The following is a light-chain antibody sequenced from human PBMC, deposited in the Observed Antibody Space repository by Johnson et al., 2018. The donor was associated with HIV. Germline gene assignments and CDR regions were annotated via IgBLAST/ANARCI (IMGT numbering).Light chain of an antibody. J-gene: IGLJ1*01. V-gene: IGLV1-51*01. CDR3: GTWDSSLSAEV. Sequence: QSVLTQPPSVSAAPGQKVTISCSGSSSNIGNNYVSWYQQLPGTAPKLLIYDNNKRPSGIPDRFSGSKSGPSATLGITGLQTGEEADYYCGTWDSSLSAEVFGTGTKVTVL. CDR1: SSNIGNNY. CDR2: DNN.